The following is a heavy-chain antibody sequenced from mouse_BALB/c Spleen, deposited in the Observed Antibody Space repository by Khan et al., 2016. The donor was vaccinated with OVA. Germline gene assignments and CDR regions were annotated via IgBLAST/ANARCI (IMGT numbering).Heavy chain of an antibody. CDR3: ARGGSAGPAWFAY. V-gene: IGHV3-6*02. CDR2: IRYDGNS. D-gene: IGHD3-1*01. CDR1: GYSITSGYF. Sequence: EVQLVESGPGLVKPSQSLSLTCSVTGYSITSGYFWNWIRQFPGNKLEWMGYIRYDGNSNYNPSLKNRISFTRDTSKNQFFLKLNSVTPEDTATYYCARGGSAGPAWFAYWGQGTLVTVSA. J-gene: IGHJ3*01.